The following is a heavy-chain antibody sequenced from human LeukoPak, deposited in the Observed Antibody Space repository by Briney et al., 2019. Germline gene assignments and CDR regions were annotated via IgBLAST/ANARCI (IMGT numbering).Heavy chain of an antibody. CDR1: GGSISSYF. CDR3: ASSENKRSISRPDVFDI. Sequence: SETLSLTCTVSGGSISSYFWSWMRQPPGKGLEWVGYMSYSGSTVYNPSLKSRVTISVDTSKNHIYLKMNSVTAADTAVYYCASSENKRSISRPDVFDIWGQGTIVTVSS. J-gene: IGHJ3*02. CDR2: MSYSGST. V-gene: IGHV4-59*08. D-gene: IGHD6-6*01.